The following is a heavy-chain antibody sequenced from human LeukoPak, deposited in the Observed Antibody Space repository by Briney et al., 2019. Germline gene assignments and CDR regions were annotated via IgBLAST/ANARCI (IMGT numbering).Heavy chain of an antibody. CDR1: GGTFISYV. Sequence: SVKVSCKASGGTFISYVISWVRQAPGQGLEWMGRIIPILGIANYAQKFQGRVTITADKSTSTAYMELSSLRSEDTAVYYCAPGAKTKPAGYWGQGTLVTVSS. V-gene: IGHV1-69*04. D-gene: IGHD7-27*01. J-gene: IGHJ4*02. CDR2: IIPILGIA. CDR3: APGAKTKPAGY.